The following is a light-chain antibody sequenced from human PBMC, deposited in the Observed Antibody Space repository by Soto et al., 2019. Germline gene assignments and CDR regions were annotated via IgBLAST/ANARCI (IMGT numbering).Light chain of an antibody. V-gene: IGLV3-21*04. CDR3: QVWDSSSDYGV. Sequence: SYELTQPPSVSVAPGETATITCRGNNSGSVHWYQQNPGQAPVLVMSYDSDRPSGIPERFSGSNSGNTATLTVSRVEAGDEADYYCQVWDSSSDYGVFGGGTKLTVL. J-gene: IGLJ3*02. CDR1: NSGS. CDR2: YDS.